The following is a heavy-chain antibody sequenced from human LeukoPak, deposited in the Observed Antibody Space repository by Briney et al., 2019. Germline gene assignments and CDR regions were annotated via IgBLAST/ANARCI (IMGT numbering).Heavy chain of an antibody. Sequence: GGSLRLSCAASGFTFSSYWMSWVRQAPGKGLEWVANIKQDGSEKYYVDSVKGRFTNSRDNAKNSLYLQMNSPRAEDTAVYYCAVDILTGYYNDAFVWGQGTMVTVSS. CDR2: IKQDGSEK. CDR3: AVDILTGYYNDAFV. CDR1: GFTFSSYW. V-gene: IGHV3-7*01. D-gene: IGHD3-9*01. J-gene: IGHJ3*01.